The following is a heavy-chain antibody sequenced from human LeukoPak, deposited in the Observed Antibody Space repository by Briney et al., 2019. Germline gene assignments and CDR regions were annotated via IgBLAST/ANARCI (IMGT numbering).Heavy chain of an antibody. J-gene: IGHJ4*02. CDR2: ISGSGGST. CDR1: GFTFSSYW. CDR3: ARDKSGDGIDY. D-gene: IGHD4-17*01. V-gene: IGHV3-23*01. Sequence: GGSLRLSCAASGFTFSSYWMHWVRQAPGKGLEWVSAISGSGGSTYSADSVKGRFTISRDNSKNTLYLQMNSLRAEDTAVYYCARDKSGDGIDYWGQGTLVTVSS.